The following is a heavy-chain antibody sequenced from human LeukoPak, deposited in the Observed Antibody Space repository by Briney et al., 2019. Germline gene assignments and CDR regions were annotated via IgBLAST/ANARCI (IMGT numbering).Heavy chain of an antibody. CDR2: IYYSGNT. J-gene: IGHJ4*02. Sequence: WVSHAPGKGLEWIGSIYYSGNTYYNPSLKSRVTMSVDTSKNHFSLKVTSVTAADTAMYYCARHENIVVVASATAFDHWGQGTLVTVSS. V-gene: IGHV4-39*01. D-gene: IGHD2-15*01. CDR3: ARHENIVVVASATAFDH.